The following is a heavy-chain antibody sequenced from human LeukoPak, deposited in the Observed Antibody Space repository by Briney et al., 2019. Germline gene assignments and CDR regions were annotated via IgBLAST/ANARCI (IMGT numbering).Heavy chain of an antibody. CDR1: GFTFSSYG. Sequence: GGSLRLSCAASGFTFSSYGMHWVRQAPGKGLEWVAVIWYDGSNKYYADSVKGRFTISRDNSKNTLYLQMNSLRAEDTAVYYCAGTYSSSSGAFDYWGQGTLVTVSS. CDR3: AGTYSSSSGAFDY. CDR2: IWYDGSNK. D-gene: IGHD6-6*01. J-gene: IGHJ4*02. V-gene: IGHV3-33*01.